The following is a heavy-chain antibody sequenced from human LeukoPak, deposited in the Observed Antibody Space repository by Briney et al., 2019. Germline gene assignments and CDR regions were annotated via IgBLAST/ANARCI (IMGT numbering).Heavy chain of an antibody. D-gene: IGHD1-26*01. CDR2: MNPNSGNT. CDR3: ARMGRAYSGSYYYYYYYMDV. V-gene: IGHV1-8*01. Sequence: ASVKVSCKASGYTLTSYDINWVRQATGQGLEWMGWMNPNSGNTGYAQKFQGRVTMTRNTSISTAYMELSSLRSEDPAVYYCARMGRAYSGSYYYYYYYMDVWGKGTTVTVSS. J-gene: IGHJ6*03. CDR1: GYTLTSYD.